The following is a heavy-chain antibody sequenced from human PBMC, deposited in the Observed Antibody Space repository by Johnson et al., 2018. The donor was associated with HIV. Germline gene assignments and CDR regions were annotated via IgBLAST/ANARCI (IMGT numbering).Heavy chain of an antibody. CDR1: GFTFSGYG. Sequence: QVQLVESGGGVVQPGRSLRLSCAASGFTFSGYGMHWVRQAPGKGLEWVAVISHDGSNKYYADSVKGRFTISRDNSKNTLYLQMNSLRAEDTAVYYCARTRHYDEAFDIWGQGTMVTVSS. J-gene: IGHJ3*02. CDR2: ISHDGSNK. D-gene: IGHD3-3*01. CDR3: ARTRHYDEAFDI. V-gene: IGHV3-30*03.